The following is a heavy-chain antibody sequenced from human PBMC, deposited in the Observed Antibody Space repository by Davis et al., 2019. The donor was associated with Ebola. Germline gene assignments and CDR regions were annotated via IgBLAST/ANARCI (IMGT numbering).Heavy chain of an antibody. CDR2: INPSGGST. CDR1: GYTFTSYY. CDR3: AREVSWYGDYGWFDP. J-gene: IGHJ5*02. V-gene: IGHV1-46*01. Sequence: AASVKVSCKASGYTFTSYYMHWVRQAPGQGLEWMGIINPSGGSTSFAQKFQGRVTMTRDTSTSTVYMELSSLRSEDTAVYYCAREVSWYGDYGWFDPWGQGTLVTVSS. D-gene: IGHD4-17*01.